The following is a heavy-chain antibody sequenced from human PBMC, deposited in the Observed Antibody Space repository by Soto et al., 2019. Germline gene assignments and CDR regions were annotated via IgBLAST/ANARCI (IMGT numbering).Heavy chain of an antibody. CDR3: ARGVLY. CDR1: GGSISSGGYF. J-gene: IGHJ4*02. Sequence: QVQLQESGPGLVKPSQTLSLTCTVSGGSISSGGYFWSWIRQPPGKGLEWIGNIFYSGTTYYNPSLKSRVTISVDTYKNHCSLKLSSVTAADTAVYFCARGVLYWGQGTLVTVSS. V-gene: IGHV4-31*03. D-gene: IGHD1-1*01. CDR2: IFYSGTT.